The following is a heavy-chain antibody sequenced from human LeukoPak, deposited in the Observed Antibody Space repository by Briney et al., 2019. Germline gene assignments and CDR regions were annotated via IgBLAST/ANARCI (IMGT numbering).Heavy chain of an antibody. V-gene: IGHV3-64D*06. CDR3: VKAAYDSSGYYYPRD. CDR1: GFSFSSYA. J-gene: IGHJ4*02. D-gene: IGHD3-22*01. CDR2: ISSNGGST. Sequence: GGSLRLSCSASGFSFSSYAMRWVRQAPGKGLEYVSAISSNGGSTYYADSVKGRFTISRDNSKNTLYLQMSSLRAEDTAVYYCVKAAYDSSGYYYPRDWGQGTLVTVSS.